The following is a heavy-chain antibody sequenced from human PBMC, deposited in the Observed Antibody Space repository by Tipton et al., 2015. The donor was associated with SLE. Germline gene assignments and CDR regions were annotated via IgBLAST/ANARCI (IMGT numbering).Heavy chain of an antibody. D-gene: IGHD4/OR15-4a*01. J-gene: IGHJ3*02. CDR1: GLTFSSRA. V-gene: IGHV3-23*01. CDR2: ISIGSTKT. CDR3: AKDRTMVVDAFES. Sequence: SLRLSCSVSGLTFSSRAMTWVRQAPGKGLEWVSAISIGSTKTYYADSVKGRFTISRDNSKNTLYLQMNSLRAEDTAVYYCAKDRTMVVDAFESWGQGTMVTVSS.